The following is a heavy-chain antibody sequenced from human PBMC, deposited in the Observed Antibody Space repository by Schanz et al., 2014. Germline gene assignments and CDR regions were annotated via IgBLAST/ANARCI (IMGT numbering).Heavy chain of an antibody. Sequence: VHLLESGGGLVEPGGSLRLSCAASGFAVDNYYMSCVRQAPGRGLEWVSIIFTDGRTYYADSVKGRFTISIDSSKNTLFLQMNSLRTEDTAVYYCARLDPYCRSGTCSRAFDVWGQGTLVTVSS. D-gene: IGHD2-15*01. CDR3: ARLDPYCRSGTCSRAFDV. CDR1: GFAVDNYY. CDR2: IFTDGRT. J-gene: IGHJ4*02. V-gene: IGHV3-66*02.